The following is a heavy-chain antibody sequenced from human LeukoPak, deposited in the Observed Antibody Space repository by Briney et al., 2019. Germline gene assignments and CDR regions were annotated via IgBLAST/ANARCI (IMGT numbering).Heavy chain of an antibody. CDR1: GFTFSSYS. CDR2: ISSSSSYI. CDR3: AREDSGYDNNYYYYYYMDV. J-gene: IGHJ6*03. Sequence: GGSLRLSCAASGFTFSSYSMNWVRQAPGKGLEWVSSISSSSSYIYYADSVKGRFTISRDNAKNSLYLQMNSLRAEDTAVYYCAREDSGYDNNYYYYYYMDVWGKGTTVTVSS. D-gene: IGHD5-12*01. V-gene: IGHV3-21*01.